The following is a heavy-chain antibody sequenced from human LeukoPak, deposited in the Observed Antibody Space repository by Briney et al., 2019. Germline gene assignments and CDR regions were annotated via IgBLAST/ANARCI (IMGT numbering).Heavy chain of an antibody. CDR2: IYTSGST. CDR1: GGSISSYY. D-gene: IGHD2-2*01. J-gene: IGHJ4*02. CDR3: ARGYCSSTSCSLDY. V-gene: IGHV4-4*07. Sequence: SETLSLTCTVSGGSISSYYWSWIRQPAGKALEWIGRIYTSGSTNYNPSLKSRVTISVDTSKNQFSLKLSSVTAADTAVYYCARGYCSSTSCSLDYWGQGTLVTVSS.